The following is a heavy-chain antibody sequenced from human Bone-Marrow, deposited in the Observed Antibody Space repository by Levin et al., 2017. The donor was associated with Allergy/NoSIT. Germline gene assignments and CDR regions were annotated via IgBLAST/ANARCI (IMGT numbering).Heavy chain of an antibody. CDR1: GFTLSDHY. Sequence: PSGGSLRLSCTVSGFTLSDHYIDWVRQAPGKGLEWVGRTRNKTHTYTTEYGASVKGRFTISRDESKNSVHLQMNSVKTEDTAVYYCVKMSGVGTARQSIDCWGQGTLVIVSS. CDR3: VKMSGVGTARQSIDC. V-gene: IGHV3-72*01. D-gene: IGHD1-26*01. J-gene: IGHJ4*02. CDR2: TRNKTHTYTT.